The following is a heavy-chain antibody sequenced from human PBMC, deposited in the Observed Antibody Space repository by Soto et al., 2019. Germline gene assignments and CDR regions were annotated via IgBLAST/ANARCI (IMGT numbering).Heavy chain of an antibody. V-gene: IGHV4-31*03. CDR2: SYYSGNS. CDR3: ARHPKYTDTSGYYLSSGKFHH. D-gene: IGHD3-22*01. J-gene: IGHJ4*02. Sequence: SETLSLTCSVSGGSISSGCYYWNWNRQQPGKGVEWIGYSYYSGNSYDNPSLKSRVTISGETSKNQVSPRLISVTAADXALYYCARHPKYTDTSGYYLSSGKFHHWGQG. CDR1: GGSISSGCYY.